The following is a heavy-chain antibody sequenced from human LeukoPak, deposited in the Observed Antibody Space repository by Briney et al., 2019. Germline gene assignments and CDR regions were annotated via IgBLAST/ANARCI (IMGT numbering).Heavy chain of an antibody. CDR1: GFTFSNYG. J-gene: IGHJ4*02. V-gene: IGHV3-21*01. Sequence: GGSLRLSCAASGFTFSNYGLNWVRQAPGKGLEWVSSISSSSSYIYYADSVKGRFTISRDNAKNSLYLQMNSLRAEDTAVYYCARDRIVGATTGSYWGQGTLVTVSS. CDR3: ARDRIVGATTGSY. D-gene: IGHD1-26*01. CDR2: ISSSSSYI.